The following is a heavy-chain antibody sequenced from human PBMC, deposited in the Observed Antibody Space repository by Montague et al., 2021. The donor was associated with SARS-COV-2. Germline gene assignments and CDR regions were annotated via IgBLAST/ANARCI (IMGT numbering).Heavy chain of an antibody. D-gene: IGHD3-22*01. J-gene: IGHJ4*02. CDR3: ARVDSSGPGEY. V-gene: IGHV4-59*08. CDR1: GGCLTSYF. Sequence: SETLSLTCTVSGGCLTSYFWSWIRQPPGKGLEWVGYISDSGSTKYNPSLQSRVTISVDTARNQFSLKLLSVTAADTAFYYCARVDSSGPGEYWGQGILVSVSS. CDR2: ISDSGST.